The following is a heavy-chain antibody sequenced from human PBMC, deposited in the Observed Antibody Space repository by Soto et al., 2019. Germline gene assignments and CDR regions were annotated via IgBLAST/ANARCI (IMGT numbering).Heavy chain of an antibody. D-gene: IGHD3-9*01. J-gene: IGHJ3*02. Sequence: ASLKVYCKASGYTFTSYDINWVRQATGQGLEWMGWMNPNSGNTGYAQKFQGRVTMTRNTSISTAYMELSSLRSEDTAVYYCARGVSARYYDILTGYYRAFDIWGQGTMVTVSS. CDR3: ARGVSARYYDILTGYYRAFDI. CDR1: GYTFTSYD. V-gene: IGHV1-8*01. CDR2: MNPNSGNT.